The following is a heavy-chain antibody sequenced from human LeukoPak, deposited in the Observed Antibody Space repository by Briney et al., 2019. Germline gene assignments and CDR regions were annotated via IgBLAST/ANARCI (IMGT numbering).Heavy chain of an antibody. CDR1: GGSFSGYY. Sequence: SETLSLTCAVYGGSFSGYYWSWIRQPPGKGLEWIGEINHSGSTNYNPSLKSRVTISVDTSKNQFSLKLSSVTAADTAVYYCARRRIAARPIDYWGQGTLVTVSS. J-gene: IGHJ4*02. CDR2: INHSGST. D-gene: IGHD6-6*01. CDR3: ARRRIAARPIDY. V-gene: IGHV4-34*01.